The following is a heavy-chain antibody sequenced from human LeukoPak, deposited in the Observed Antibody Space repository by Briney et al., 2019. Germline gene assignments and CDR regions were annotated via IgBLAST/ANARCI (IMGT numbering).Heavy chain of an antibody. D-gene: IGHD4-17*01. V-gene: IGHV3-15*01. CDR3: THDYGYYALD. J-gene: IGHJ4*02. Sequence: GGSLRLSCAASGFTFSNAWMSWVRQAPGKGLEWVGRIKSKTDGGKTDYAVPVKGRFTISRDDSKHTLYLQMNSLKTGDTAVYYCTHDYGYYALDWGQGTPVTVSS. CDR1: GFTFSNAW. CDR2: IKSKTDGGKT.